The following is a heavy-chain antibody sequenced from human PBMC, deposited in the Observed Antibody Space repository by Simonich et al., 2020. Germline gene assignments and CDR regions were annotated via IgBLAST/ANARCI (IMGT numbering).Heavy chain of an antibody. CDR2: IFPGDTDT. D-gene: IGHD5-12*01. CDR1: GYSFTSYR. J-gene: IGHJ4*02. Sequence: EVQLVQSGAEVKKPGESLKISCKGSGYSFTSYRIGWVRQMPGKGLEWMVCIFPGDTDTGYRPSFQGQVTISADKSISTAYLQWSSLKASDTAMYYCVRPDSGYDYFDYWGQGTLVTVSS. CDR3: VRPDSGYDYFDY. V-gene: IGHV5-51*03.